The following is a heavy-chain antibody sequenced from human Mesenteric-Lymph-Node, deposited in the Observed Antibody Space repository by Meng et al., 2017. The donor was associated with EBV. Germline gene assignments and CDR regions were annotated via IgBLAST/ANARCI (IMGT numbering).Heavy chain of an antibody. Sequence: QVQLKESGPGLVKPSQPLSLTCAVSGGSISSGGYYWTWIRQPPGKGLEWIGYMYSSGSTYYNPSLESRFAMSLDTYKNQFSLRLTSVTAADTALYYCARGAYEGSGSKFADWGQGTLVTVSS. J-gene: IGHJ4*02. D-gene: IGHD3-10*01. V-gene: IGHV4-30-4*01. CDR2: MYSSGST. CDR1: GGSISSGGYY. CDR3: ARGAYEGSGSKFAD.